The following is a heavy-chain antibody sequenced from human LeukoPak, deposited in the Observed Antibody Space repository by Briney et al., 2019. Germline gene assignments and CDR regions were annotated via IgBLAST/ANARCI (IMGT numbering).Heavy chain of an antibody. J-gene: IGHJ4*02. D-gene: IGHD6-19*01. CDR2: ISSNSKFI. CDR3: AKWGKIAVAGTGPDY. CDR1: GFTFSNFW. V-gene: IGHV3-21*01. Sequence: GGSLRLSCAASGFTFSNFWMHWVRQAPGKGLEWVASISSNSKFIYYADSLKGRFTISRDNSKNTLYLQMNSLRAEDTAVYYCAKWGKIAVAGTGPDYWGQGTLVTVSS.